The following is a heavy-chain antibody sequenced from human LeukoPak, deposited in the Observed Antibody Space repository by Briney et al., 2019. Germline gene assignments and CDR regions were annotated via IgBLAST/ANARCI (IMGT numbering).Heavy chain of an antibody. CDR2: IIPLFGAP. CDR3: TMGPTASLRRPFER. V-gene: IGHV1-69*06. D-gene: IGHD3-9*01. Sequence: GASVKVSCKASGGPLNTYVIDWVRQAPGHGLEWMGRIIPLFGAPSYAQRFQGNVTISADKSTDTTYMELTRLTSEDTAVYYCTMGPTASLRRPFERWGQGTLVTVSS. J-gene: IGHJ4*02. CDR1: GGPLNTYV.